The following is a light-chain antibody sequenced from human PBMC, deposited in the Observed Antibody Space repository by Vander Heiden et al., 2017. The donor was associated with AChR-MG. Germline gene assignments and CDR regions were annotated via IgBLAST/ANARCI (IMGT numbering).Light chain of an antibody. CDR2: LGS. V-gene: IGKV2-28*01. CDR1: QCRLRKNGYNY. Sequence: VMTQLPPSLPATPVEPASSYSRTSQCRLRKNGYNYLDWYVQKPGQAPQLLIYLGSNRATGVPDRFSGSGSGTDFTLKISRVEAEDVGVYYCKQELQTLFTFGQGTKLEIK. CDR3: KQELQTLFT. J-gene: IGKJ2*01.